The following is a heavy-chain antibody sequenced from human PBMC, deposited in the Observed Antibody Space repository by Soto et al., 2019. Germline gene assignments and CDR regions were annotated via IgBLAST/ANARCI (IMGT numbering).Heavy chain of an antibody. CDR3: ATYSGSYYDWFDP. D-gene: IGHD1-26*01. V-gene: IGHV4-39*01. CDR1: GGSISSSSYY. Sequence: QLQLQESGPGLVKPSETLSLTCTVSGGSISSSSYYWGWIRQPPGKGLEWIGSIYYSGSTYYNPSLKSRVTISVDTSKNQFSLKLSSVTAADTAVYYCATYSGSYYDWFDPWGQGTLVTVSS. CDR2: IYYSGST. J-gene: IGHJ5*02.